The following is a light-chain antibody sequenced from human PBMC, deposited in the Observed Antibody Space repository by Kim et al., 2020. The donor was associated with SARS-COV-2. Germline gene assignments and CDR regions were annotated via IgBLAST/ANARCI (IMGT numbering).Light chain of an antibody. V-gene: IGKV1-39*01. CDR3: QQIYSTPHS. CDR1: QSISSY. CDR2: FSS. J-gene: IGKJ2*01. Sequence: SASVGDRFTITCRASQSISSYFNWYLQKPGKAPKLLIYFSSTLQTGVPSRFSGSGSGTDFTLPIHGLQPEDFATYYCQQIYSTPHSFGQGPKLEI.